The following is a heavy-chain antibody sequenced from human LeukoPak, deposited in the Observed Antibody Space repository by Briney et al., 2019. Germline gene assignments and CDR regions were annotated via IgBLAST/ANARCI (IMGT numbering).Heavy chain of an antibody. CDR3: ARGRRLNLVPAFARYMDV. J-gene: IGHJ6*03. D-gene: IGHD2-2*01. CDR1: GYTFTSYD. V-gene: IGHV1-8*01. Sequence: ASVKVSCKASGYTFTSYDINWVRQATGQGLEWMGWMNPNSGNTGYAQKFQGRVTMTRNTSISTAYMELSSLRSEDTAVYYCARGRRLNLVPAFARYMDVWGKGTTVTVSS. CDR2: MNPNSGNT.